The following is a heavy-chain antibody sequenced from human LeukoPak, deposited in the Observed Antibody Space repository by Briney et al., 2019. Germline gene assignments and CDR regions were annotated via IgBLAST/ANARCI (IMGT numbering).Heavy chain of an antibody. V-gene: IGHV3-23*01. CDR1: GFTFNNYA. CDR3: ANDFDH. CDR2: ISGSDDNT. J-gene: IGHJ4*02. Sequence: QPGGSLRLSCAAPGFTFNNYAMSWVRQAPGKGLEWVSTISGSDDNTYYADSVKGRFTISRDTSKNTLYLQMNSLRADDTAVYYCANDFDHWGQGTLVTVSS.